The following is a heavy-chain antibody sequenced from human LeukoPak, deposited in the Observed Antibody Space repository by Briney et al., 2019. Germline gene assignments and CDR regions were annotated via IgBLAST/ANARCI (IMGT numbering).Heavy chain of an antibody. J-gene: IGHJ4*02. Sequence: GESLKISCKGSGYSFSSYWIGWVRQMPGKGLEWMGIIFPGDSDARYSPSFQGQVTISADKSISTASLQWSSPKASDTAMYYCARRGYSYDYFDYWGQGTLVTVSS. D-gene: IGHD5-18*01. V-gene: IGHV5-51*01. CDR2: IFPGDSDA. CDR3: ARRGYSYDYFDY. CDR1: GYSFSSYW.